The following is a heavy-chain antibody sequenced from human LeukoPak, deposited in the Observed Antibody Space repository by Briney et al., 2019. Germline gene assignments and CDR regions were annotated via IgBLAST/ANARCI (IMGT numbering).Heavy chain of an antibody. J-gene: IGHJ4*02. CDR2: ISYDGSNK. Sequence: GGPLRLSCAASGFTFSSYGMHWVRQAPGKGLEWVAVISYDGSNKYYADSVKGRFTISRDNSMNTLYLQMNSLRAEDTAVYYCAQSERGYSYGYHYWGQGTLVTVSS. V-gene: IGHV3-30*03. D-gene: IGHD5-18*01. CDR1: GFTFSSYG. CDR3: AQSERGYSYGYHY.